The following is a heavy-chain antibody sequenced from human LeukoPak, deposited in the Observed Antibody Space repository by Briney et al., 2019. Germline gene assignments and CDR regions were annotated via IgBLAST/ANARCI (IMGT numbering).Heavy chain of an antibody. CDR2: INPNSGGT. CDR3: ARDLGSSSSQGSY. V-gene: IGHV1-2*02. Sequence: GASVKVSCKASGYTFTGYYMHWVRQAPGQGLEWMGWINPNSGGTNYAQKFQGRVTMTRDTSISTAYMELSRLRPDDTAVYYCARDLGSSSSQGSYWGQGTLVTVSS. D-gene: IGHD6-6*01. J-gene: IGHJ4*02. CDR1: GYTFTGYY.